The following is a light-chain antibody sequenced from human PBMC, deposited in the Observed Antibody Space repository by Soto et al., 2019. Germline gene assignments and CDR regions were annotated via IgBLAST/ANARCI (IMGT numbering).Light chain of an antibody. Sequence: EIVLTQSPATLSLSPGARATLSCRANQSVSSCIAWYQQKPGQAPRLRIYDASNRATGSPATFSGSGSGTDFTLTISSLEPEDFAVYYCQQRSRTFGQGTKVDI. CDR3: QQRSRT. CDR1: QSVSSC. J-gene: IGKJ1*01. CDR2: DAS. V-gene: IGKV3-11*01.